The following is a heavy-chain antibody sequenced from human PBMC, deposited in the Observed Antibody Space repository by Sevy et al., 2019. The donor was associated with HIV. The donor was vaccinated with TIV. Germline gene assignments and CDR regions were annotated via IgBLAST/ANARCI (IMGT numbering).Heavy chain of an antibody. CDR3: ARDARYYDFWSGYSDNWFDP. CDR2: IWYDGSNK. D-gene: IGHD3-3*01. J-gene: IGHJ5*02. Sequence: GGSLRLSCAASGFTFSSYGMHWVRQAPGKGLEWVAVIWYDGSNKYYADSLKGRFTISRDNSKNTLYLQMNSLRAEDTAVYYCARDARYYDFWSGYSDNWFDPWGQGTLVTVSS. V-gene: IGHV3-33*01. CDR1: GFTFSSYG.